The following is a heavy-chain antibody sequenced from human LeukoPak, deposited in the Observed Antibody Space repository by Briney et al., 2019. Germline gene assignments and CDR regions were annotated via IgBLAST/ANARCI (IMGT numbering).Heavy chain of an antibody. CDR1: GDSVSSKNGA. J-gene: IGHJ4*02. CDR2: TYYRSKWYD. V-gene: IGHV6-1*01. Sequence: SQTLSLTCAISGDSVSSKNGAWNWIRQSPSRGLEWLGRTYYRSKWYDDYADSVKGRITISPDTSKSQFSLHVYSVTPEDTAVYYCARDLGTSGWYTFDFWGQGTLVTVSS. CDR3: ARDLGTSGWYTFDF. D-gene: IGHD6-19*01.